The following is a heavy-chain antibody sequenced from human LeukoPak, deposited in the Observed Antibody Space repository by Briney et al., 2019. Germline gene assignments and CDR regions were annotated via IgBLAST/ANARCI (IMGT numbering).Heavy chain of an antibody. V-gene: IGHV4-38-2*02. Sequence: GSLRLSCAASGFTFSSYSMNWIRQSPGKGLEWIASIFHSGSTFHNPSLKSRVTISVDTSKNQFSLRLSSVTAADTAVYYCARETEKQWQYWGQGTTVTVSS. CDR1: GFTFSSYS. J-gene: IGHJ6*01. D-gene: IGHD6-19*01. CDR3: ARETEKQWQY. CDR2: IFHSGST.